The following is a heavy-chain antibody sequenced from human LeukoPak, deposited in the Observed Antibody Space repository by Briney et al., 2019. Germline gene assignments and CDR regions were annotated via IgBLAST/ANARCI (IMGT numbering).Heavy chain of an antibody. CDR2: TSYDGSNK. CDR3: ARGSPPDY. V-gene: IGHV3-30-3*01. J-gene: IGHJ4*02. CDR1: GLTFSGFA. Sequence: GGSLRLSCAASGLTFSGFAMYWVRQAPGKGLEWVAVTSYDGSNKYYADSVKGRFTISRDNSKNTLYLQMNSLRIEDTAVYYCARGSPPDYWGQGTSVTVSS.